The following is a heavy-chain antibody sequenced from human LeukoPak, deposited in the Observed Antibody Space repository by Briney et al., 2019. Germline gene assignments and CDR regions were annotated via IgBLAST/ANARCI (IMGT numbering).Heavy chain of an antibody. V-gene: IGHV3-7*01. D-gene: IGHD2-15*01. CDR2: INQDGSEK. CDR1: GFTFRSFW. Sequence: GGSLRLSCAASGFTFRSFWMTWVRQAPGKGLEWVAGINQDGSEKYYVDSVKGRFTISRDNAMSSLHLQMNSLRAEDTAVYYCAEERLAARWGQGTLVTVSS. CDR3: AEERLAAR. J-gene: IGHJ4*02.